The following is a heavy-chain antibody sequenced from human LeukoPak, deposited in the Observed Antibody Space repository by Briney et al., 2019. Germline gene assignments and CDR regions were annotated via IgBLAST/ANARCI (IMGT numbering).Heavy chain of an antibody. CDR2: IYTSRGT. D-gene: IGHD2-2*01. J-gene: IGHJ6*03. Sequence: SETLSLTCAVSGDSFSGYYWCWMRQPPGQGLEWIGRIYTSRGTNYKPCRKSRVTMSVDTAKIQFSMKLSSVTAADTAVYYCARDGIVVVRAGMGYYYYYYMDVWGKGTTVTVSS. CDR1: GDSFSGYY. CDR3: ARDGIVVVRAGMGYYYYYYMDV. V-gene: IGHV4-4*07.